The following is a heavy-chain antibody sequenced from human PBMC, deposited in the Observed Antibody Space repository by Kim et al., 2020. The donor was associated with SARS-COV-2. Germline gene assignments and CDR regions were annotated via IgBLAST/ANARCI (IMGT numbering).Heavy chain of an antibody. CDR2: INAGNGNT. CDR1: GYTFTSYA. J-gene: IGHJ6*02. CDR3: ARDRQVRGDNVSSRWSMDV. V-gene: IGHV1-3*01. Sequence: ASVKVSCKASGYTFTSYAMHWVRQAPGQRLEWMGWINAGNGNTKYSQKFQGRVTITRDTSASTAYMELSSLRSEDTAVYYCARDRQVRGDNVSSRWSMDVWGQGTTVTVSS. D-gene: IGHD3-10*01.